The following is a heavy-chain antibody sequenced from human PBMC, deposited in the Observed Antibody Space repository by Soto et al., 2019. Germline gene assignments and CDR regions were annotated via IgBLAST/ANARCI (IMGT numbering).Heavy chain of an antibody. J-gene: IGHJ6*02. Sequence: GGSLRLSCAASGFTFSSYSMNWVRQAPGKGLEWVSSISSSSSYIYYADSAKGRFTISRDNAKNSLYLQMNSLRAEDTAVYYCARDGLVVVPAAFYYGMDVWGQGTTVTVSS. D-gene: IGHD2-2*01. CDR2: ISSSSSYI. CDR3: ARDGLVVVPAAFYYGMDV. V-gene: IGHV3-21*01. CDR1: GFTFSSYS.